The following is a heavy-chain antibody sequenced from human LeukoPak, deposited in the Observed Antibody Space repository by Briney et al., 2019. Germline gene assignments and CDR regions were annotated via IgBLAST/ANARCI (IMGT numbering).Heavy chain of an antibody. J-gene: IGHJ5*02. Sequence: GGSLRLSCAASGLTFSNYAMSWVRQAPGKGLEWVSAISGSGGSTYYADSVKGRFTISRDNSKNTLYLQMNRLRAEDTAVYYCAKSPPFYHFWSGPGGPNWFDPWGQGTLVTVSS. CDR3: AKSPPFYHFWSGPGGPNWFDP. V-gene: IGHV3-23*01. CDR2: ISGSGGST. D-gene: IGHD3-3*01. CDR1: GLTFSNYA.